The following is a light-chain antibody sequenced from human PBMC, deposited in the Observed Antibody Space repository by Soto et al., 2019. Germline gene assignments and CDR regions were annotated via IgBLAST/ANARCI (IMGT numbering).Light chain of an antibody. Sequence: TQSPATLSLSPGERATLSCRASQSFTRWLAWYQQKPGKAPKLLIYKASNLEVGVPSRFSGTGSGTEFNFTITDLQPDDFATYYCQQYNSYSLSFGQGTKLEV. CDR2: KAS. V-gene: IGKV1-5*03. CDR3: QQYNSYSLS. J-gene: IGKJ2*03. CDR1: QSFTRW.